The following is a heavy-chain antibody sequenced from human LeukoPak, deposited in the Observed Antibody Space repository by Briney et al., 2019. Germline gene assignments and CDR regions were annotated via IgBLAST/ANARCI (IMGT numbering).Heavy chain of an antibody. D-gene: IGHD6-13*01. CDR3: ARGESSGWYYFNY. Sequence: SETLSLTCTVSGGSISSYSWSWIRQPAGKGLEWIGRIYSTNYNPSLKSRVTISVDTTKNQFSLKLSSVTAADTAVYYCARGESSGWYYFNYWAREPWSPSPQ. CDR1: GGSISSYS. V-gene: IGHV4-4*07. J-gene: IGHJ4*02. CDR2: IYST.